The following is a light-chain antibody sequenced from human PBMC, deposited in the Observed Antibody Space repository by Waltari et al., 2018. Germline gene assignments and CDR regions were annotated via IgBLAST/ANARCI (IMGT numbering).Light chain of an antibody. CDR3: CSYAGSYTFEVV. J-gene: IGLJ2*01. CDR2: DVS. CDR1: SSAVGGYNY. Sequence: QSAPTQPRSVSGSPGPSVTISCTGTSSAVGGYNYVSSYQQHPGKAPKLMIYDVSKRPSGVPDRFSGSKSGNTASLTISGLQAEDEADYYCCSYAGSYTFEVVFGGGTKLTVL. V-gene: IGLV2-11*01.